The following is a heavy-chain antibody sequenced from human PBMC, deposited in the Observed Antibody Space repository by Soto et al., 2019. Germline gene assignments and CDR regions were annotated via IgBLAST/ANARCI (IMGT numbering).Heavy chain of an antibody. V-gene: IGHV3-30-3*01. CDR1: GFICSSYA. J-gene: IGHJ5*02. D-gene: IGHD6-6*01. CDR2: ISYDGSNK. CDR3: ARDASSRDP. Sequence: QVLLVESGGGVVQPGRSLRLSCAASGFICSSYAMHWVLQAPGKGLEWVAGISYDGSNKHYADSVKGRFTISRDDSKNTLYLQMNSLRVEDTAVDYCARDASSRDPWGQGTLVTVSS.